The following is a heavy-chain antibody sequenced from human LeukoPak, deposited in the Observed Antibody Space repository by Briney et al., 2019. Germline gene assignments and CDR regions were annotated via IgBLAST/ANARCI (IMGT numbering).Heavy chain of an antibody. V-gene: IGHV3-53*01. CDR1: GFTVSSNC. D-gene: IGHD3-3*01. Sequence: GGSLRLSCAASGFTVSSNCMSWVRQAPGKGLEWVSTFSNTGSAYYADSVKGRFTISRDNSKNSLYLRMNSLRAEDTALYYCAKDSYDFWSGFDYWGRGTLVTVSS. CDR3: AKDSYDFWSGFDY. J-gene: IGHJ4*02. CDR2: FSNTGSA.